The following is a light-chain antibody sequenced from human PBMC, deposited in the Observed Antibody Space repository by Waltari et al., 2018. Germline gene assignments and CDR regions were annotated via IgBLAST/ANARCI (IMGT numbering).Light chain of an antibody. V-gene: IGLV10-54*04. J-gene: IGLJ1*01. CDR1: GDNVGKHG. CDR3: SAWDDGLKVYV. CDR2: RND. Sequence: QAGLTQPPSVSKGLAQTATLTCTGNGDNVGKHGATWLQQFRGHPPKLFSYRNDNRPSRISQRFSASKSGNTASLTITGLQPEDEADYYCSAWDDGLKVYVFGPGTKVTVL.